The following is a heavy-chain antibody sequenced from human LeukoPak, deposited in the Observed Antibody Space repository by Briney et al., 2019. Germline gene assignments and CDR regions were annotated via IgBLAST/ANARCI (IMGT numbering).Heavy chain of an antibody. D-gene: IGHD6-13*01. CDR3: ARDRGAGQHLVIDY. V-gene: IGHV4-61*02. CDR2: ISSSGST. J-gene: IGHJ4*02. Sequence: SETLSLTCTVSGDSISSGDYYWSWIRQPAGKGLEWIGRISSSGSTNYNPSLKSRVTISVDTSKNQFSLKLSSVTAADTAVYFCARDRGAGQHLVIDYWGQGTLVTVSS. CDR1: GDSISSGDYY.